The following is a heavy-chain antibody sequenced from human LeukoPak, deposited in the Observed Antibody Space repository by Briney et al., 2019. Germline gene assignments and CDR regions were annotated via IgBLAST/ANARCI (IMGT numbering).Heavy chain of an antibody. CDR2: IGSSSSYI. CDR1: GLTFSSTS. V-gene: IGHV3-21*05. Sequence: GASLRLFCAAYGLTFSSTSMNSVRHAPRGGLECLTFIGSSSSYIYYADSVKGRFTISRDNAKNSLYLQMNSLRAEDTAVYYCARDRVAAAGRRYAFDIWGQGTMVTVSS. CDR3: ARDRVAAAGRRYAFDI. D-gene: IGHD6-13*01. J-gene: IGHJ3*02.